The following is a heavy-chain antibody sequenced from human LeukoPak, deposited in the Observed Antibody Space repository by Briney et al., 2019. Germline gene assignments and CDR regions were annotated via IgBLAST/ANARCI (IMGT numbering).Heavy chain of an antibody. CDR1: GGSFRSSSYF. Sequence: PSETLSLTCTVSGGSFRSSSYFWAWLRQSPQKGLEWIGCIYFSGTTYYNPSLKSRVAISLDTPKNQFSLKLTSVTAADTAVYYCARRPYYDSSGYYSPLGFDYWGQGILVTVSS. V-gene: IGHV4-39*01. J-gene: IGHJ4*02. CDR3: ARRPYYDSSGYYSPLGFDY. CDR2: IYFSGTT. D-gene: IGHD3-22*01.